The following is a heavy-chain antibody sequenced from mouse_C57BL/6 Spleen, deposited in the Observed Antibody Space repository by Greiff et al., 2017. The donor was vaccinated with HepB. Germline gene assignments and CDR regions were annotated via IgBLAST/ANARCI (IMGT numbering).Heavy chain of an antibody. J-gene: IGHJ2*01. D-gene: IGHD1-1*01. V-gene: IGHV3-6*01. CDR1: GYSITSGYY. CDR2: ISYDGSN. Sequence: DVQLVESGPGLVKPSQSLSLTCSVTGYSITSGYYWNWIRQFPGNKLEWMGYISYDGSNNYNPSLKNRISITRDTSKNQFFLKLNSVTTEDTATYCCAREDYYGSSYDYWGQGTTLTVSS. CDR3: AREDYYGSSYDY.